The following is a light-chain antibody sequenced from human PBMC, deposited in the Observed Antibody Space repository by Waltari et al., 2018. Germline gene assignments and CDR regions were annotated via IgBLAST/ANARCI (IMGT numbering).Light chain of an antibody. V-gene: IGKV1-12*01. Sequence: DTQMTQSPSSVSASVGDRVTITCRASQDVTNHLAWFQQKPGRVPKVLIFDVSTLQSGVPSRFSGSGSGTEFSLTISSLQPEDFATYYCQQGDSLPPTFGQGTKVEIK. CDR3: QQGDSLPPT. CDR2: DVS. CDR1: QDVTNH. J-gene: IGKJ1*01.